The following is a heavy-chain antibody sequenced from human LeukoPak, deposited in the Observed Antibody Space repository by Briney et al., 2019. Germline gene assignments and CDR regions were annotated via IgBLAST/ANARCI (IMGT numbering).Heavy chain of an antibody. CDR1: GYTFTSYG. D-gene: IGHD5-18*01. Sequence: ASVKVSCKASGYTFTSYGISWVRQAPGQGLEWMGWISAYNGNTNYAQTLQGRVTMTTDTSTSTAYMELRSLRSDDTAVYYCARDSRGYSYGPDAFDIWGQGTMVTVSS. V-gene: IGHV1-18*01. CDR3: ARDSRGYSYGPDAFDI. CDR2: ISAYNGNT. J-gene: IGHJ3*02.